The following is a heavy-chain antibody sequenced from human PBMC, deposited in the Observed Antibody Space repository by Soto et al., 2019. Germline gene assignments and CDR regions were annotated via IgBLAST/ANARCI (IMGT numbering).Heavy chain of an antibody. V-gene: IGHV3-23*01. J-gene: IGHJ4*02. CDR3: AKSGLVEVTSNPSIYFDY. D-gene: IGHD3-22*01. CDR2: ISGSGGST. Sequence: EVQLLESGGGLVQPGGSLRLSCAASGFTFSSYAMSWVRQAPGKGLEWVSAISGSGGSTYYADSVKGRFTISRDNSKNTLYLQMNSLRTEDTAVYYCAKSGLVEVTSNPSIYFDYWGQGTLVTVSS. CDR1: GFTFSSYA.